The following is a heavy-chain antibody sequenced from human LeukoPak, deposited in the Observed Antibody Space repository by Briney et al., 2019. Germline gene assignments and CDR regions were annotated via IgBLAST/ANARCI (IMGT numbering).Heavy chain of an antibody. CDR2: IYYSGST. V-gene: IGHV4-31*03. Sequence: SQTLSLICTVSGGSISSGGYYWSWIRQHPGKGLEWIGYIYYSGSTYYNPSLKSRVTISVDTSKNQFSLKLSSVTAADTAVYYCARGTGTTRQYYYGMDVWGQGTTVTVSS. CDR1: GGSISSGGYY. CDR3: ARGTGTTRQYYYGMDV. J-gene: IGHJ6*02. D-gene: IGHD1-7*01.